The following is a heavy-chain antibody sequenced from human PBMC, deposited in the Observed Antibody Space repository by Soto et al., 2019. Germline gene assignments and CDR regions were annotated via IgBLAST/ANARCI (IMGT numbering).Heavy chain of an antibody. V-gene: IGHV3-23*01. CDR2: ISAGSNT. CDR1: VFTFSTYG. D-gene: IGHD3-22*01. J-gene: IGHJ4*02. CDR3: ATKATTSGYYPFDH. Sequence: WGSLLLSCAASVFTFSTYGMSWVRQAPGKGLELVSTISAGSNTYYADSVKGRFTISRDNSKDTLYLQMNSLRVEDTAIYFCATKATTSGYYPFDHWGQGTLVTVSS.